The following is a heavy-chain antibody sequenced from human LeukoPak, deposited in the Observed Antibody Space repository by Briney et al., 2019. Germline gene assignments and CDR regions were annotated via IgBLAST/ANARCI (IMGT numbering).Heavy chain of an antibody. D-gene: IGHD7-27*01. CDR3: ARQATNWGSEVGYYYYYYMDV. J-gene: IGHJ6*03. Sequence: PSETLSLTCTVSGGSISSSSYYWGWIRRPPGKGLEWIGSIYYSGSTYYNPSLKSRVTISVDTSKNQFSLKLSSVTAADTAVYYCARQATNWGSEVGYYYYYYMDVWGKGTTVTVSS. CDR1: GGSISSSSYY. CDR2: IYYSGST. V-gene: IGHV4-39*07.